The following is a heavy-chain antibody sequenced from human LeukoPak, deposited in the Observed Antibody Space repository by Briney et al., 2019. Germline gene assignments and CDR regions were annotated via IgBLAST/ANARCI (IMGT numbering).Heavy chain of an antibody. CDR1: GFSFSKSA. D-gene: IGHD3-9*01. Sequence: GGSLRLSCAASGFSFSKSAMHWVRQAPGKGLEWVTFISWDGNDKRYADSVKGRFTISRDDSKNTLHLQMDSLRPEDTAVYYCAKDYDTKWSLEYWGQGKLVTVSS. CDR2: ISWDGNDK. J-gene: IGHJ4*02. V-gene: IGHV3-30*02. CDR3: AKDYDTKWSLEY.